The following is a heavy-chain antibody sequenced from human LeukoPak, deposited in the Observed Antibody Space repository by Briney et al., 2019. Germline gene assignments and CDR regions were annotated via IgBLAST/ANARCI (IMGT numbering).Heavy chain of an antibody. J-gene: IGHJ4*02. D-gene: IGHD5-12*01. V-gene: IGHV4-59*08. CDR3: ARSVEMATAYFDY. CDR2: IYYSGSS. CDR1: GGSFSSYY. Sequence: KPSESLCLTCAVSGGSFSSYYWSWIRQPPGKGLEWIGYIYYSGSSNYNPSLKRLVTISVDSSKNQYSLKLSSVTAADTAVYYCARSVEMATAYFDYWGQGTLATVSS.